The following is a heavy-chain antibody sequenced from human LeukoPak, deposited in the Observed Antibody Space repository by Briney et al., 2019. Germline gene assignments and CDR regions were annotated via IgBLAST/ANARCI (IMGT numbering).Heavy chain of an antibody. CDR3: AKSPITMVRGVVSYFDY. V-gene: IGHV1-46*01. Sequence: VASVKVSCKASGYTFTSYGISWVRQAPGQGLEWMGIINPSGGSTSYAQKFQGRVTMTRDTSTSTVYMELSSLRSEDTAVYYCAKSPITMVRGVVSYFDYWGQGTLVTVSS. CDR2: INPSGGST. J-gene: IGHJ4*02. CDR1: GYTFTSYG. D-gene: IGHD3-10*01.